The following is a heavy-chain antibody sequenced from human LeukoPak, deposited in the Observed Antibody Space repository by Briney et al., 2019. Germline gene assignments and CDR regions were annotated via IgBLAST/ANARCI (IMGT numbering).Heavy chain of an antibody. Sequence: GGSLRLSCAASSFTFSSYSVTWVRRAPGKGREGVSHIDSTSSTTFYADSVKGRFTIDRDNAKNSLYLQMNRLRAEDTAMYYCARSHSTDYWGQGTLVSVSS. V-gene: IGHV3-48*01. CDR1: SFTFSSYS. CDR3: ARSHSTDY. CDR2: IDSTSSTT. J-gene: IGHJ4*02.